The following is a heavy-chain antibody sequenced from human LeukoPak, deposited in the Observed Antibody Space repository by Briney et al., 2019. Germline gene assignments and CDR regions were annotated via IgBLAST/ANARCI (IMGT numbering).Heavy chain of an antibody. Sequence: SETLSLTCTVSGGSVNNYYWSWIRQPPGKGLEWIGYSYYSGSTNYNPSLKSRVTISVGTSKNQFSLKLSSVTAADTAVYYCARTSVTGSNYFDYWGQGTLVTVSS. J-gene: IGHJ4*02. V-gene: IGHV4-59*02. CDR2: SYYSGST. D-gene: IGHD2-21*02. CDR3: ARTSVTGSNYFDY. CDR1: GGSVNNYY.